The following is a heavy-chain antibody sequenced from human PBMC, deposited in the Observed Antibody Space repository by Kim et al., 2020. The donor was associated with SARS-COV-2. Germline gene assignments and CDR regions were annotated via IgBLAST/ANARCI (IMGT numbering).Heavy chain of an antibody. V-gene: IGHV1-3*01. Sequence: ASVKVSCKASGYTFTSYAMHWVRQAPGQRLEWMGWINAGNGNTKYSQKFQGRVTITRDTSASTAYMELSSLRSEDTAVYYCARAWVDCSSTSCYAFVDTAMVLWGQGTLVTVSS. CDR3: ARAWVDCSSTSCYAFVDTAMVL. CDR2: INAGNGNT. CDR1: GYTFTSYA. J-gene: IGHJ4*02. D-gene: IGHD2-2*01.